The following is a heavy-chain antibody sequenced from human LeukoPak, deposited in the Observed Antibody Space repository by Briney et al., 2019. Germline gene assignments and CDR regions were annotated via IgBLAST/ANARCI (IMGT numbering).Heavy chain of an antibody. CDR3: ARVPNGGNYIGDY. D-gene: IGHD4-23*01. V-gene: IGHV3-74*01. Sequence: GGSLRLSCAASGFTFSSYWLHWVRQAPGKGLVWVSRISTGGSTTSYADSVKGRFTISRDNAKNTLYLQMNSLRAEDTAVYYCARVPNGGNYIGDYWGQGALVTVSS. J-gene: IGHJ4*02. CDR1: GFTFSSYW. CDR2: ISTGGSTT.